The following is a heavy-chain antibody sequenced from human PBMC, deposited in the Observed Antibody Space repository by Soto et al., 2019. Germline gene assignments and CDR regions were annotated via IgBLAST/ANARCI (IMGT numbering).Heavy chain of an antibody. CDR1: GFTFTRYA. D-gene: IGHD2-2*01. CDR3: ARDWGNRVGVPAYYFDY. Sequence: QVQLVESGGGVVQPGLSLRLSCAVSGFTFTRYAIHWVRQAPGKGLEWVAVISYDGSNKYYADFVKGRFTISRDNSKNMVYLEMNSLRTEDTAVYYCARDWGNRVGVPAYYFDYWGQGSLVTVFS. V-gene: IGHV3-30-3*01. J-gene: IGHJ4*02. CDR2: ISYDGSNK.